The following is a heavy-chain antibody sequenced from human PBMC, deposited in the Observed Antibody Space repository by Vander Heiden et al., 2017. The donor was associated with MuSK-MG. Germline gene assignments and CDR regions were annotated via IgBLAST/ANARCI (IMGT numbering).Heavy chain of an antibody. CDR2: IVVGSGNT. V-gene: IGHV1-58*01. CDR1: GFTFTSSA. CDR3: AALSRYYDSSGYYYSGAFDI. Sequence: QLGQSGPEVNKPGTSVKVSCKASGFTFTSSAVQGVRQARGQRLEWIGWIVVGSGNTNYAQKFQERVTITRDMSTSTAYMELSSLRSEDTAVYYCAALSRYYDSSGYYYSGAFDIWGQGTMVTVSS. D-gene: IGHD3-22*01. J-gene: IGHJ3*02.